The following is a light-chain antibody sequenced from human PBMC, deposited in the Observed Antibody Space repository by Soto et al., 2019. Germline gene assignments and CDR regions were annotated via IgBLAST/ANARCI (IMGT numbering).Light chain of an antibody. CDR3: SSYTDSSAREVV. CDR2: DVS. Sequence: QSALTQPASVSGSPGQSITISCTGTSSDVGGYNYVSWYQQHPGKAPKLMIYDVSNRPSGVSNRFSGSKSGNTASLTISGLQGEDEADYYCSSYTDSSAREVVFGGGTKVTVL. CDR1: SSDVGGYNY. J-gene: IGLJ2*01. V-gene: IGLV2-14*03.